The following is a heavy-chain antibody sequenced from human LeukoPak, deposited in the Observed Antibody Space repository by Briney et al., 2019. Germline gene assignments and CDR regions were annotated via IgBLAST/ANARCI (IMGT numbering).Heavy chain of an antibody. D-gene: IGHD6-19*01. J-gene: IGHJ4*02. Sequence: GGSLKLSCAASGFTFSSYAVSWVRQAPGKGLEWVAAISGSGSNTYYADYVKGRFTISRDNSKNTLYLQMNSLRAEDAAVYYCGKKTGYSSGWYLESWGQGTLVTVSS. CDR2: ISGSGSNT. CDR1: GFTFSSYA. CDR3: GKKTGYSSGWYLES. V-gene: IGHV3-23*01.